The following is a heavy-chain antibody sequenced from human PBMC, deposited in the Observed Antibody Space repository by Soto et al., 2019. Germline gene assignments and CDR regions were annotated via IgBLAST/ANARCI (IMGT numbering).Heavy chain of an antibody. D-gene: IGHD3-10*01. J-gene: IGHJ5*02. Sequence: QVQLVQSGAEVKKPGASVKVSCKASGYTFTGYYMHWVRQAPGQGLEWMGWINPNSGGTNYAQKFQGRVTMTRDTSITTAYMELSRLRSDGTDVYYCARDYYGSGKVWFDPWGQGTLVTVSS. CDR2: INPNSGGT. CDR1: GYTFTGYY. V-gene: IGHV1-2*02. CDR3: ARDYYGSGKVWFDP.